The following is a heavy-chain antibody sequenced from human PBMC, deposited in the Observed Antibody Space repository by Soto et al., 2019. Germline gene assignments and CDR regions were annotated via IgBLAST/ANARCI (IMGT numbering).Heavy chain of an antibody. CDR2: ISYDGSSK. Sequence: VQLVDSGGGVVQPGRSLRLSCAASGFTFSTYAMHWVRQAPGKGLEWVAVISYDGSSKYYADSVKGRFTISRDNSKNTLYLQMNSLRAEDTAVFYCARGQRGDTALVTAFDIWGQGTMVTVS. CDR3: ARGQRGDTALVTAFDI. V-gene: IGHV3-30-3*01. CDR1: GFTFSTYA. D-gene: IGHD5-18*01. J-gene: IGHJ3*02.